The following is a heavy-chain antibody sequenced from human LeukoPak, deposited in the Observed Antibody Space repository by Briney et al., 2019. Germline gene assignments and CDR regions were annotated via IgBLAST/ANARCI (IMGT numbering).Heavy chain of an antibody. CDR1: GGSISTYS. D-gene: IGHD3-10*01. V-gene: IGHV4-4*07. CDR3: ARDSYYWGWGNWHDY. CDR2: MYSSGTT. J-gene: IGHJ4*02. Sequence: PSETLCLTCTVSGGSISTYSWSWIRQPAGKGLEWIGRMYSSGTTDYNPSLKSRVTMSIDTSRNQLSLKLSSVTAADTAVYYCARDSYYWGWGNWHDYWGQATHLTVSS.